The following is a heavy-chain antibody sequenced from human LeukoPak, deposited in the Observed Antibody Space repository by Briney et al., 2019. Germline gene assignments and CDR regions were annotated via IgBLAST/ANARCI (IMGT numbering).Heavy chain of an antibody. CDR1: GYTLTGYY. CDR2: INPNGDGT. V-gene: IGHV1-2*02. CDR3: ARATCKTDCAGFDL. D-gene: IGHD2-21*02. Sequence: ASVTVSFTASGYTLTGYYVHWVRQAPGQGLEWMGWINPNGDGTKYAQNFQGRVTVTRDTSISTAYMELSRLRSDDMAVYYCARATCKTDCAGFDLWGQGTLVTVSS. J-gene: IGHJ5*02.